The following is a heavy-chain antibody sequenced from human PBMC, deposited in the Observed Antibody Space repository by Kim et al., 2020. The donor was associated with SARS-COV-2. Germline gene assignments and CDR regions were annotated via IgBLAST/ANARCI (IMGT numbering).Heavy chain of an antibody. CDR3: ASDSDY. CDR1: GFTFSSYG. J-gene: IGHJ4*02. Sequence: GGSLRLSCAASGFTFSSYGMHWVRQAPGKGLEWVAVIWYDGSNKYYADXVKGRFTISXDNSKNTLYLQMNSLRAEDTXXYYXASDSDYWGQGTLVTVSS. CDR2: IWYDGSNK. V-gene: IGHV3-33*01.